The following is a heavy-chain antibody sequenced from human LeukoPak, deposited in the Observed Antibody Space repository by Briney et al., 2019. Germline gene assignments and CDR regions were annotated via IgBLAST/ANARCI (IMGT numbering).Heavy chain of an antibody. CDR1: GVSISSSSYY. J-gene: IGHJ4*02. CDR2: IYYSGST. Sequence: SETLSLTCTVSGVSISSSSYYWGWIRQPPGKGLEWIGSIYYSGSTYYNPSLKSRVTISVDTSKNQFSLRLSSVTAADTAVYYCAMPAGGDYGDPLDYWGQGTLVTVSS. D-gene: IGHD4-17*01. V-gene: IGHV4-39*01. CDR3: AMPAGGDYGDPLDY.